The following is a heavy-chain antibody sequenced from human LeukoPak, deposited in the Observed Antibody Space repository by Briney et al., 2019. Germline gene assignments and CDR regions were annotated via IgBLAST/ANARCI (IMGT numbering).Heavy chain of an antibody. CDR2: ISSSSSYI. CDR1: GFTFSSYS. D-gene: IGHD3-3*01. CDR3: ARVGANYDFWSGYYSVGNYYYYYGMDV. J-gene: IGHJ6*02. Sequence: GGSLRLSCAASGFTFSSYSMNWVRQAPGKGLEWVSSISSSSSYIYYADSVKGRFTISRDDAKNSLYLQMNSLRAEDTAVYYCARVGANYDFWSGYYSVGNYYYYYGMDVWGQGTTVTVSS. V-gene: IGHV3-21*01.